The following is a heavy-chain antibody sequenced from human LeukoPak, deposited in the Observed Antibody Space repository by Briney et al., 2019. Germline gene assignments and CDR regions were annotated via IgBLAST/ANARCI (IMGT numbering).Heavy chain of an antibody. V-gene: IGHV1-2*02. CDR1: GYTFTDYF. Sequence: GASVKVSCKASGYTFTDYFMQWVRQVPGQGLEWMGWINTNSGATLYAQKLQGRVTMTTDTSTSTAYMELRSLRSDDTAVYYCARDRCNSGTSCLGYFDYWGQGTLVTVSS. CDR3: ARDRCNSGTSCLGYFDY. J-gene: IGHJ4*02. D-gene: IGHD2-2*01. CDR2: INTNSGAT.